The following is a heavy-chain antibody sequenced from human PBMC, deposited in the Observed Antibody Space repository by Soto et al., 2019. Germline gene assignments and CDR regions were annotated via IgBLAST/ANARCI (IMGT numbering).Heavy chain of an antibody. D-gene: IGHD6-19*01. CDR3: ARERIAVAGKGFDY. J-gene: IGHJ4*02. Sequence: VKVACRGAGYSFTSWATQWVSQTPGQRLEWMGWINAGNGNTKYSQKFQGRVTITRDTSASTAYMELSSLRSEDTAVYYCARERIAVAGKGFDYWGQGTLVTVSS. CDR2: INAGNGNT. CDR1: GYSFTSWA. V-gene: IGHV1-3*01.